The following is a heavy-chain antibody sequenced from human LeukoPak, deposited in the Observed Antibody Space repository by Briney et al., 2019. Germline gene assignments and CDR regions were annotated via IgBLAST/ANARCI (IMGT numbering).Heavy chain of an antibody. D-gene: IGHD6-13*01. CDR2: IYYSGST. CDR3: AKDPYSSSWYADY. J-gene: IGHJ4*02. Sequence: SETLSLTCTVSGGSISSSSYYWGWIRQPPGKGLEWIGSIYYSGSTYYNPSLKSRVAISVDTSKNQFSLKLSSVTAADTAVYYCAKDPYSSSWYADYWGQGTLVTVSS. CDR1: GGSISSSSYY. V-gene: IGHV4-39*07.